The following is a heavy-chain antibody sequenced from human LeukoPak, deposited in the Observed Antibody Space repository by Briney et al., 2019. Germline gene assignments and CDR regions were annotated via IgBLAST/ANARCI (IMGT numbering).Heavy chain of an antibody. Sequence: SETLSLTCTVSGGSISSSSYYWGWIRQPPGKGLEGFGSVYYSGSTYYNPSLKSRVTISVDTSKNQFSLRLSSVTAADTAVYYCARQGGGWYHFNYWGQGTLVTVSS. CDR2: VYYSGST. D-gene: IGHD6-19*01. CDR3: ARQGGGWYHFNY. J-gene: IGHJ4*02. V-gene: IGHV4-39*01. CDR1: GGSISSSSYY.